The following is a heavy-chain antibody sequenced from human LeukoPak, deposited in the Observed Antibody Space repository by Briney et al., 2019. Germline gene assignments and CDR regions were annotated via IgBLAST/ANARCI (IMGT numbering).Heavy chain of an antibody. J-gene: IGHJ3*02. CDR2: IYSGGST. Sequence: GSLRLSCAASGFTVSSNYMSWVRQAPGKGLEWVSVIYSGGSTYYADSVKGRFTISRHNSKNTLYLQMNSLRAEDTAVYYCARRPHVTYYYDSSGYYADAFDIWGQGTMVTVSS. D-gene: IGHD3-22*01. CDR1: GFTVSSNY. CDR3: ARRPHVTYYYDSSGYYADAFDI. V-gene: IGHV3-53*04.